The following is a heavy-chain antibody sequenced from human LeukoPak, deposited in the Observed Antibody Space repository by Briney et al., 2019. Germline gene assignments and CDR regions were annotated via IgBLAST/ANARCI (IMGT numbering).Heavy chain of an antibody. CDR3: ARGPRDYVWGSYRPRAFDI. CDR2: MNPNSGNT. CDR1: GYTFTSYD. J-gene: IGHJ3*02. V-gene: IGHV1-8*01. D-gene: IGHD3-16*02. Sequence: ASVKVSCAASGYTFTSYDINWVRQATGQGLEWMGWMNPNSGNTGYAQKFQGRVTMTRNTSISTAYMELSSLRSEDTAVYYCARGPRDYVWGSYRPRAFDIWGQGTMVTVSS.